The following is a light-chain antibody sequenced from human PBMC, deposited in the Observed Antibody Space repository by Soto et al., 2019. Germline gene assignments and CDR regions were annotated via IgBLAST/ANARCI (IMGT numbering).Light chain of an antibody. J-gene: IGKJ5*01. CDR3: MQGTHWPPIT. CDR2: KVS. CDR1: QSLVYSDGNTY. V-gene: IGKV2-30*01. Sequence: DVVMTQSPLSLPVTLGQPASISCRSSQSLVYSDGNTYLNWFQQRPGQSPRRLISKVSNRDSGVPDRFSGSGSGTDFKLKISRVEAEDVGVYYCMQGTHWPPITFGQGTRLEIK.